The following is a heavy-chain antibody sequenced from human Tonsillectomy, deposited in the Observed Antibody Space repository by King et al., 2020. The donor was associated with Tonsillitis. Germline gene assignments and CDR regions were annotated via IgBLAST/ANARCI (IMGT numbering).Heavy chain of an antibody. CDR3: ARDSGGYYYDSSGYYLGWFDP. V-gene: IGHV4-59*01. CDR2: IYYSGST. J-gene: IGHJ5*02. Sequence: VQLQESGPGLVKPSETLSLTCTVSGGSISSYYWSWIRQPPGKGLEWIGYIYYSGSTNYNPSLKSRFTISVDTSKNQFSLKLSSVTAADTAVYYCARDSGGYYYDSSGYYLGWFDPWGQGTLVTVSS. CDR1: GGSISSYY. D-gene: IGHD3-22*01.